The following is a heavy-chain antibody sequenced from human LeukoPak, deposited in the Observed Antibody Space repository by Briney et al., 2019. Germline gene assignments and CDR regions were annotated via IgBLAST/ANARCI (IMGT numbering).Heavy chain of an antibody. J-gene: IGHJ6*02. Sequence: GGSLRLSCAASGFTFDDYAMHWVRQAPGKGLEWVSGISWNSGSIGYADSVKGRFTISRDNAKNSLYLQMNSLRAEDTALYYCAKDTQWLFLGSSSPTSYYGMDVWGQGTTVTVSS. CDR2: ISWNSGSI. CDR1: GFTFDDYA. D-gene: IGHD6-19*01. V-gene: IGHV3-9*01. CDR3: AKDTQWLFLGSSSPTSYYGMDV.